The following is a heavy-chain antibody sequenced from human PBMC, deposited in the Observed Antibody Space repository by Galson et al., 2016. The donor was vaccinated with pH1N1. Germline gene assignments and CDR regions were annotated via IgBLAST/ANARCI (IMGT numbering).Heavy chain of an antibody. D-gene: IGHD4-23*01. CDR3: AGKVGGGSALDA. J-gene: IGHJ6*02. V-gene: IGHV1-69*13. CDR1: GGVFNTYA. Sequence: SVKVSCKASGGVFNTYAINWVRQAPGEGLEWMGGTTPLTGTPNYAQKFQGRVTINADSMESSGLTYEDTAVYYCAGKVGGGSALDAWGQGTSVTVAS. CDR2: TTPLTGTP.